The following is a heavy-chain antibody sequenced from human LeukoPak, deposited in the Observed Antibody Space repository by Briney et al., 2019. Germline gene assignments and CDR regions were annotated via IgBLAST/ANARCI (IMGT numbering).Heavy chain of an antibody. CDR2: ISSSSSYI. CDR1: GFTFTSYG. Sequence: GGSLRLPCAASGFTFTSYGMAWVRQAAGKGLEWVSSISSSSSYIYYSDSVKGRFTISRDNAKNSLYLQMNSLRAEDTAVYYCARDYGGSSPFDYWGQGTLVTVSS. V-gene: IGHV3-21*01. J-gene: IGHJ4*02. CDR3: ARDYGGSSPFDY. D-gene: IGHD4-23*01.